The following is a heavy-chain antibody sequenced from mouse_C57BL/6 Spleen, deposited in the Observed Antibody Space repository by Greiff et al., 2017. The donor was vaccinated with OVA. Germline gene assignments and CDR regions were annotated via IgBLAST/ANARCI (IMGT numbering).Heavy chain of an antibody. D-gene: IGHD2-4*01. Sequence: EVKLQESGGGLVQPGGSMKLSCVASGFTFSNYWMNWVRQSPEKGLEWVAQIRLKSDNYATHYAESVKGRFTISRDDSKSSVYLQMNNLRAEDTGIYYCTGRVYYDYRYAMDYWGQGTSVTVSS. CDR1: GFTFSNYW. CDR3: TGRVYYDYRYAMDY. CDR2: IRLKSDNYAT. V-gene: IGHV6-3*01. J-gene: IGHJ4*01.